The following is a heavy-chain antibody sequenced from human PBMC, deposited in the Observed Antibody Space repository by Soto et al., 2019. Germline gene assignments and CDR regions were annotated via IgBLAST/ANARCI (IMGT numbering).Heavy chain of an antibody. CDR1: GFTFSNAW. V-gene: IGHV3-15*01. D-gene: IGHD3-10*01. CDR2: IKSKTDGGTT. CDR3: TTDRWLRKWFGEIRFDP. J-gene: IGHJ5*02. Sequence: EVQLVESGGGLVKPGGSLRLSCAASGFTFSNAWMSWVRQAPGKGLEWVGRIKSKTDGGTTDYAAPVKGRFTISRDDSKNTLYLQMNSLKTEDTAVYYCTTDRWLRKWFGEIRFDPWGQGTLVTVSS.